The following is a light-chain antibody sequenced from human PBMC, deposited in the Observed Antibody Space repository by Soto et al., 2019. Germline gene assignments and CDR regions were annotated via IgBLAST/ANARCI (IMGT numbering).Light chain of an antibody. CDR2: GAS. J-gene: IGKJ5*01. V-gene: IGKV3-20*01. CDR3: QQYGSSIT. CDR1: QGIGDT. Sequence: EIVLTQSPGTLPLSPGERATLSCRASQGIGDTLAWYQHKPGQTPRLLIYGASSRATGIPDRFSGSGSGTDFTLTINRLEPEDFAVYYCQQYGSSITFGQGTRLEI.